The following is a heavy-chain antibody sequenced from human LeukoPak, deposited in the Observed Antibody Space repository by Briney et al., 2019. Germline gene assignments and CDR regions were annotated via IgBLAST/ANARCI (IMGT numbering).Heavy chain of an antibody. V-gene: IGHV4-39*07. CDR2: INHSGST. Sequence: SETLSLTCTVSGGSISDSTYYWSWIRQPPGKGLEWIGEINHSGSTNYNPSLKSRVTISVDTSKNQFSLKLSSVTAADTAVYYCAKAVPKAVVTPSFDYWGQGTLVTVSS. J-gene: IGHJ4*02. CDR1: GGSISDSTYY. CDR3: AKAVPKAVVTPSFDY. D-gene: IGHD4-23*01.